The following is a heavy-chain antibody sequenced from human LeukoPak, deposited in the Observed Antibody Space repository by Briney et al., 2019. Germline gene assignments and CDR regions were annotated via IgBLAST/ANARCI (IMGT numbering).Heavy chain of an antibody. CDR3: ATLDSYYDNSGRPLLPD. CDR1: GSTLTDFS. V-gene: IGHV1-24*01. D-gene: IGHD3-22*01. Sequence: ASLKVSCKVSGSTLTDFSMHWVRQAPGKGLEWMGGLNREDDEAIYAPHFQGRVSVTEDTSTDTAYMELSNLRSEDTAVYYCATLDSYYDNSGRPLLPDWGQGTLVTVSS. CDR2: LNREDDEA. J-gene: IGHJ4*02.